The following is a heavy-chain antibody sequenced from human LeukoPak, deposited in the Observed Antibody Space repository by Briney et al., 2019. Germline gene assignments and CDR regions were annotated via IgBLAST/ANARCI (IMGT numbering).Heavy chain of an antibody. CDR1: GYTFTSYD. CDR3: ARMGLGYCSSTSCYFGYYYYMDV. J-gene: IGHJ6*03. V-gene: IGHV1-18*01. D-gene: IGHD2-2*01. Sequence: ASVKVSCKASGYTFTSYDINWVRQATGQGLEWMGWISAYNGNTNYAQKLQGRVTMTTDTSTSTAYMELRSLRSDDTAVYYCARMGLGYCSSTSCYFGYYYYMDVWGKGTTVTVSS. CDR2: ISAYNGNT.